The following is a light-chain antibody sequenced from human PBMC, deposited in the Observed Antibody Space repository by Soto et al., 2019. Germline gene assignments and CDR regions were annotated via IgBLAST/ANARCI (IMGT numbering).Light chain of an antibody. Sequence: IVLTQSPCSLSLSAGERATITCRASQGVSSSYLAWYQQKPGQAPRLLMYAASSRATGIPDRFSGSGSGTDFTLTISSLEPEDFAVFYCQQYGTLPWTFGQGTKVDIK. CDR1: QGVSSSY. CDR2: AAS. CDR3: QQYGTLPWT. V-gene: IGKV3-20*01. J-gene: IGKJ1*01.